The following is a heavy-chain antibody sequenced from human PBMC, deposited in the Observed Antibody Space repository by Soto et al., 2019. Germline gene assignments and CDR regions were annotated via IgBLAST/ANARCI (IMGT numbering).Heavy chain of an antibody. CDR3: ARRPVTIGFGMDV. CDR2: IYHSLSP. J-gene: IGHJ6*02. V-gene: IGHV4-30-2*01. D-gene: IGHD4-17*01. Sequence: QLQLQESGSGLVKPSQTLFLTCVVSGGSINSDACSWSWIRQPPGKGLEYIGSIYHSLSPDYTPSSKGRATISIDNSMNQFSLNLMSVSAADTAMYFCARRPVTIGFGMDVGGQGTRVSVSS. CDR1: GGSINSDACS.